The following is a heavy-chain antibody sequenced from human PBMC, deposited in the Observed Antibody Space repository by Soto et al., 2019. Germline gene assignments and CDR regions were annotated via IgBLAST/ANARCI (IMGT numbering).Heavy chain of an antibody. D-gene: IGHD1-7*01. CDR3: ARTRLTGTTFFRWFDP. CDR1: GGSISSSSYY. J-gene: IGHJ5*02. V-gene: IGHV4-39*01. Sequence: QLQLQESGPGLVKPSETLSLTCTVSGGSISSSSYYWGWIRQPPGKGLEWIGSIYYSGSTYYNPSLKSRVTISVDTSKNQFSLKLSSVTAADTAVYYCARTRLTGTTFFRWFDPWGQGTLVTVSS. CDR2: IYYSGST.